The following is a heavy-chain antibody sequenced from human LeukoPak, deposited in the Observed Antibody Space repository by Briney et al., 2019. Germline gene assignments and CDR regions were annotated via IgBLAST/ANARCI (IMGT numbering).Heavy chain of an antibody. CDR1: GGSISSYY. Sequence: SGTLSLTCTVSGGSISSYYWSWIRQPPGKGLEWIGYIYYSGTTNYNPSLKSRVTILVDTSKNQFSLNLSSVTAADTAVYYCARRGIAAAGYDYWGQGTLVTVSS. V-gene: IGHV4-59*08. J-gene: IGHJ4*02. D-gene: IGHD6-13*01. CDR3: ARRGIAAAGYDY. CDR2: IYYSGTT.